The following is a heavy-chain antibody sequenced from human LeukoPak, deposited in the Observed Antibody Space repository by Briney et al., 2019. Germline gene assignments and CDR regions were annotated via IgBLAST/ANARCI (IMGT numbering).Heavy chain of an antibody. V-gene: IGHV1-69*13. Sequence: SVNVSCKASGGTFSSYAISWVRQAPGQGLEWMGGIIPIFGTANYAQKFQGRVTITADESTSTAYMELSSLRSEDTAVYYCARDGYNPDYYYYYGMDVWGQGTTVTVSS. J-gene: IGHJ6*02. CDR1: GGTFSSYA. CDR2: IIPIFGTA. D-gene: IGHD5-24*01. CDR3: ARDGYNPDYYYYYGMDV.